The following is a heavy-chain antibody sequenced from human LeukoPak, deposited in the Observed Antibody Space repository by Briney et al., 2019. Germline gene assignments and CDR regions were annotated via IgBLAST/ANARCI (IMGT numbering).Heavy chain of an antibody. CDR3: ARIGERHLLYYFDW. CDR1: GFNFRNYG. CDR2: VSAYDSDT. J-gene: IGHJ4*02. V-gene: IGHV1-18*01. Sequence: ASVKVSCKASGFNFRNYGSSWVRQAPGQGLEWMGWVSAYDSDTNYAQNLQGRVTMSTDTSTSTAYMELRSLRSDDTAVYYCARIGERHLLYYFDWWGQGALVTVSS. D-gene: IGHD3-10*01.